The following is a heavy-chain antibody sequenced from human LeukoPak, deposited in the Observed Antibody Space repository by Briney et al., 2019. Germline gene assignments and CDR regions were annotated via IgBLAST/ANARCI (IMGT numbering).Heavy chain of an antibody. CDR1: GFTFSSYW. CDR3: ARVGYDSSGYLHFDY. CDR2: IKQDGSEK. V-gene: IGHV3-7*01. Sequence: GGSLRLSCAASGFTFSSYWMSWVRQAPGKGLEWVANIKQDGSEKYYVDSVKGRFTISRDNAKKSLYLQMNSLRAEDTAVYYCARVGYDSSGYLHFDYWGQGTLATVSS. D-gene: IGHD3-22*01. J-gene: IGHJ4*02.